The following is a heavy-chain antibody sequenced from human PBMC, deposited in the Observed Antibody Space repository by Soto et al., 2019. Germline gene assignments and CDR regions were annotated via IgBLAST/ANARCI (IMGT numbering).Heavy chain of an antibody. Sequence: QVQLVESGGGVVQPGRSLRLSCAASGFTFSSYGMHWVRQAPGKGLEWVAVISYDGSNKYYADSVKGRFTISRDNSKNTLYLQMNSLRAEDTAVYYCANQFGGFLEWLLIDYWGQGTLVTVSS. CDR1: GFTFSSYG. J-gene: IGHJ4*02. D-gene: IGHD3-3*01. V-gene: IGHV3-30*18. CDR3: ANQFGGFLEWLLIDY. CDR2: ISYDGSNK.